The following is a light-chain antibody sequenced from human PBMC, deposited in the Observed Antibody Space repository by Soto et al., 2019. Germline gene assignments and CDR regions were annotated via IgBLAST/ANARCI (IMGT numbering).Light chain of an antibody. Sequence: MQLTQTPSFLSASVGDRVTITCLAGQGISSYLAWYQQKPGKAPKLLIYAASTLQSGVPSRFSGSGSGTEFTLTISSLQPEDFATYYCQQLNSYPPITFGGGTKVDIK. V-gene: IGKV1-9*01. CDR1: QGISSY. CDR2: AAS. J-gene: IGKJ4*01. CDR3: QQLNSYPPIT.